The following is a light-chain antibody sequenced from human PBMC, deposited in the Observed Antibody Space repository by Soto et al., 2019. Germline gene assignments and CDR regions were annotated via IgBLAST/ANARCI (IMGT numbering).Light chain of an antibody. J-gene: IGKJ2*01. V-gene: IGKV3-20*01. CDR2: DTS. CDR1: QSVSRSY. CDR3: QQYGSSPYT. Sequence: EIVLTQSPGTLSLSPGERATLSCRASQSVSRSYLAWYQQNPGQPPSLLIYDTSSRATGIPDRFSGSGSGTDFTLTISRLEPEDFAVYYCQQYGSSPYTFGQGTKLEIK.